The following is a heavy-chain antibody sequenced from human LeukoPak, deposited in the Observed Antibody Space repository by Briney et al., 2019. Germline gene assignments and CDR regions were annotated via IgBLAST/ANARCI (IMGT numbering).Heavy chain of an antibody. Sequence: APVKVSCKASGYTFTRYYMHWVRQAPGQGLEWMGWINPNSGGTNYAQKFQGRVTMTRDTSISTAYMELSRLRSDDTAVYYCARDLDYDFWSGYYVAFGYWGQGTLVTVSS. J-gene: IGHJ4*02. D-gene: IGHD3-3*01. CDR1: GYTFTRYY. CDR3: ARDLDYDFWSGYYVAFGY. CDR2: INPNSGGT. V-gene: IGHV1-2*02.